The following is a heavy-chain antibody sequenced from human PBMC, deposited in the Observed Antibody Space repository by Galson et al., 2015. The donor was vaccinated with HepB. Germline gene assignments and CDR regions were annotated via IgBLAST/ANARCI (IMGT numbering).Heavy chain of an antibody. CDR2: IKQDGSEI. D-gene: IGHD3-10*01. V-gene: IGHV3-7*03. CDR3: ARGWYGEDYGMDV. CDR1: AFIFSNYF. Sequence: SLRLSCAASAFIFSNYFLSWVRQAPGKGLEWLANIKQDGSEIYYVDSVKGRITISRDNAKNSLYLQMNSLRAEDMAVYYCARGWYGEDYGMDVWGQGTTVTVSS. J-gene: IGHJ6*02.